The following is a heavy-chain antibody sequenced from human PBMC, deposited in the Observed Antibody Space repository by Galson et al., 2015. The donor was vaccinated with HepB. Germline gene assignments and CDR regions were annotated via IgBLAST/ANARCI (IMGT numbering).Heavy chain of an antibody. V-gene: IGHV3-15*01. CDR3: TTDISTGLDYYYYGMDV. J-gene: IGHJ6*02. CDR2: IKSKTDGGTT. CDR1: GFTFSNAW. Sequence: SLRLSCAASGFTFSNAWMSWVRQAPGKGLEWVGRIKSKTDGGTTDYAAPVKGRFTISRDDSKNTLYLQMNSLKTEDTAVYYCTTDISTGLDYYYYGMDVWGQGTTVTVSS. D-gene: IGHD2-8*02.